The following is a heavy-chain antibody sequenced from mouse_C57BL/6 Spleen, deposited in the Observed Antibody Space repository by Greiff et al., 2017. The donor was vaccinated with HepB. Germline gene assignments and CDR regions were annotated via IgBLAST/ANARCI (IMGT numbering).Heavy chain of an antibody. J-gene: IGHJ1*03. CDR2: IRNKANNHAT. CDR3: TRTGYGSSYVDWYFDV. V-gene: IGHV6-6*01. D-gene: IGHD1-1*01. CDR1: GFTFSDAW. Sequence: EVMLVESGGGLVQPGGSMKLSCAASGFTFSDAWMDWVRQSPEKGLEWVAEIRNKANNHATYYAESVKGRFTISRDDSKSSVYLQMNSLRAEDTGIYYCTRTGYGSSYVDWYFDVWGTGTTVTVSS.